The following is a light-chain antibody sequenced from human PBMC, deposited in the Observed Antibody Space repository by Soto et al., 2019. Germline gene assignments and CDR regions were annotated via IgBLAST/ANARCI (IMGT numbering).Light chain of an antibody. CDR3: QQYYSYPYT. CDR2: AAS. Sequence: IRMTQSPSSLPASTGDRVTITCRASQGISSYLAWYQQKPGKAPKLLIYAASTLQSGVPSRFSGSGSGTDFTLTFSCLQSEDFATYYCQQYYSYPYTFGQGTRLEIK. CDR1: QGISSY. V-gene: IGKV1-8*01. J-gene: IGKJ2*01.